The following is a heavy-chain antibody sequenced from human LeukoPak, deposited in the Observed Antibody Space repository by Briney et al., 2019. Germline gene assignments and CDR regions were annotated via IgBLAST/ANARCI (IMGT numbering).Heavy chain of an antibody. V-gene: IGHV4-34*01. CDR2: IHHSGST. D-gene: IGHD6-19*01. Sequence: SETLSLTCAVYVESVSGYYWSWIRQPPGKGLEWIGEIHHSGSTNYNPSLKSRVTISIDTSKNQFSLKLSSVTAADTAVYYCARRILGGSGWTFDYWGQGTLVTVSS. J-gene: IGHJ4*02. CDR3: ARRILGGSGWTFDY. CDR1: VESVSGYY.